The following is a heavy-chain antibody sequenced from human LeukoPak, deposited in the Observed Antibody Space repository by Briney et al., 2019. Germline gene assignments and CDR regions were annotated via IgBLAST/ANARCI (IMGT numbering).Heavy chain of an antibody. V-gene: IGHV6-1*01. CDR2: TYYRSKWYN. D-gene: IGHD2-15*01. CDR1: GDSVSSNSAA. Sequence: SQTLSLTCAISGDSVSSNSAAWNWIRQSPSRGLEWLGRTYYRSKWYNDYAVSVKSRITINPDTSKNQFSLKLSSVTAADTAVYYCARGIPLDCSGGSCSTPNFDYWGQGTLVTVSS. CDR3: ARGIPLDCSGGSCSTPNFDY. J-gene: IGHJ4*02.